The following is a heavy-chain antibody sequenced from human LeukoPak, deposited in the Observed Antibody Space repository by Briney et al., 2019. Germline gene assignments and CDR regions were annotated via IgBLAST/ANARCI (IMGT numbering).Heavy chain of an antibody. Sequence: GGSLRLSCAVSGFIVSSNYMSWVRQAPGKGLEWVSVIYSGGSTYYADSVKGRFTISRDNSKNTLYLQMNSLRAEDTAVYYCASTHLGYCSSVSCQNGYWGQGTLVTVSS. CDR2: IYSGGST. D-gene: IGHD2-15*01. CDR3: ASTHLGYCSSVSCQNGY. CDR1: GFIVSSNY. V-gene: IGHV3-53*01. J-gene: IGHJ4*02.